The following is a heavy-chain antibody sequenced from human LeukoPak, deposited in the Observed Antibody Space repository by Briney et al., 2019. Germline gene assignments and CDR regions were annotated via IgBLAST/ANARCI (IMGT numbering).Heavy chain of an antibody. CDR1: GGSISSSSYY. D-gene: IGHD4-23*01. Sequence: SETLSLTCTVSGGSISSSSYYWGWIRQPPGKGLEWIGSIYYSGSTYYNPSLKSRVTISVDTSKNQFSLKLSSVTAADTAVYYCASDVATRWYYMDVWGKGTTVTVSS. CDR3: ASDVATRWYYMDV. J-gene: IGHJ6*03. V-gene: IGHV4-39*07. CDR2: IYYSGST.